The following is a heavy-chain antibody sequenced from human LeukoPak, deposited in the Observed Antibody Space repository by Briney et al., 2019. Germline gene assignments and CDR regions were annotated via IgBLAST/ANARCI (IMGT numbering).Heavy chain of an antibody. CDR3: AKRVSGSYYTDY. V-gene: IGHV3-23*01. D-gene: IGHD1-26*01. Sequence: GRSLRLSWAASGFSFSSYAMSWDRQPQGKGLEWVSAISGSGDSTYYADSVKGRFTISRDNSKNTLYLQMNSLRAEDTAVYYCAKRVSGSYYTDYWGQGTLVTVSS. CDR1: GFSFSSYA. CDR2: ISGSGDST. J-gene: IGHJ4*02.